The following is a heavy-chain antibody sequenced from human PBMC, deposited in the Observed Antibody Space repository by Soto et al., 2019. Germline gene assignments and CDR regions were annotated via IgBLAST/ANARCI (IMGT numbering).Heavy chain of an antibody. J-gene: IGHJ6*02. CDR2: IVVGSGNT. CDR3: AAGTCGDCYYYYYYGMDV. Sequence: ASVKVSCKASGFTFTSSAVQWVRQARGQRLEWIGWIVVGSGNTNYAQKFQERVTITRDMSTSTAYMELSSLRSEDTAVYYCAAGTCGDCYYYYYYGMDVWGQGTTVTVSS. V-gene: IGHV1-58*01. CDR1: GFTFTSSA. D-gene: IGHD2-21*02.